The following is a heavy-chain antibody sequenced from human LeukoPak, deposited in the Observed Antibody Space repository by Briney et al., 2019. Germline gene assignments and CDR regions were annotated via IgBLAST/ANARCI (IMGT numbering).Heavy chain of an antibody. V-gene: IGHV4-61*02. CDR3: ARGMATINFDY. D-gene: IGHD5-24*01. CDR1: GGSISSGSYY. Sequence: SETLSLTCTVSGGSISSGSYYWSWIRQPAGKGLEWIWRIYASGSTNYNPSLKSRVTISVDTSKNQFSLKLNSVTAADTAVYYCARGMATINFDYWGQGTLVTVSS. J-gene: IGHJ4*02. CDR2: IYASGST.